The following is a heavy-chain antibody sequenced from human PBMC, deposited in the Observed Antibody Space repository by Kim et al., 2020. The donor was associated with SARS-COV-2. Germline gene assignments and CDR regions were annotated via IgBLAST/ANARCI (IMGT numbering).Heavy chain of an antibody. J-gene: IGHJ5*02. D-gene: IGHD3-22*01. Sequence: SVKVSCKASGGTFSSYAISWVRQAPGQGLEWMGGIIPIFGTANYAQKFQGRVTITADESTSTAYMELSSLRSEDTAVYYCARAGVYYYDSSGSNWFDPWGQGTLVTVSS. CDR2: IIPIFGTA. CDR1: GGTFSSYA. CDR3: ARAGVYYYDSSGSNWFDP. V-gene: IGHV1-69*13.